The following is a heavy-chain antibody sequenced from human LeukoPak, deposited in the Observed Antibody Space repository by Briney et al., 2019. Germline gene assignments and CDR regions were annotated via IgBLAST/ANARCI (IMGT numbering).Heavy chain of an antibody. D-gene: IGHD2-15*01. CDR2: IDTRDKGSAT. CDR3: TRDGGSWSHLDY. CDR1: GFIFSDCA. Sequence: PGGSLKLPCAGFGFIFSDCAIHWVRQPSETGLEWVGGIDTRDKGSATAYAASVRGRFAISRDDSESTAYLQMTGLKTEDTAVYFCTRDGGSWSHLDYWGQGALVTVSS. J-gene: IGHJ4*02. V-gene: IGHV3-73*01.